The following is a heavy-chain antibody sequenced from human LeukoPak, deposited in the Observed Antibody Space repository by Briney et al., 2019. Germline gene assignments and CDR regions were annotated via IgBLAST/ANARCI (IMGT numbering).Heavy chain of an antibody. CDR1: GFIFNNYA. CDR2: ISGTGATT. V-gene: IGHV3-23*01. D-gene: IGHD3-10*01. CDR3: AKDQRFGDLDDY. J-gene: IGHJ4*02. Sequence: GGSLRLSCAASGFIFNNYAMSWVRQAPGMGLEWVSSISGTGATTYYADSVKGRFAISRDNSKNTLYLQMSSLRAEDTAVYYCAKDQRFGDLDDYRGQGTLVTVSS.